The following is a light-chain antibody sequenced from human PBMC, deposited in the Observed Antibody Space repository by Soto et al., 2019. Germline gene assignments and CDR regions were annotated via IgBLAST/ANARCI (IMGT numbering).Light chain of an antibody. CDR3: QQYASSPLT. Sequence: EIVLTQSPGTLSLSSGERATLSCRASQSVRSNYLAWYQQKPGQAPRLLIYGASSRATGIPDRFGGSGSGTAFTITISRLEPDDLAVYYCQQYASSPLTFGGGTKVEIK. CDR2: GAS. V-gene: IGKV3-20*01. J-gene: IGKJ4*01. CDR1: QSVRSNY.